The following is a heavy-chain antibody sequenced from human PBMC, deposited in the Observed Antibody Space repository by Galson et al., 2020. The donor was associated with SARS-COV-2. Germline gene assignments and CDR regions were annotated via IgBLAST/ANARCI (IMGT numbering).Heavy chain of an antibody. CDR1: GFTFSSYG. J-gene: IGHJ4*02. V-gene: IGHV3-30*18. CDR3: AKGSLWYHYDRGGSPLDF. CDR2: ISYDGSNK. Sequence: GGSLRLSCAASGFTFSSYGMHWVRQAPGKGLEWVTLISYDGSNKYYADSVKGRFTISRDNSKNTVYLQMNTLRAEDTAVYYCAKGSLWYHYDRGGSPLDFWGQGSLVTVSS. D-gene: IGHD3-22*01.